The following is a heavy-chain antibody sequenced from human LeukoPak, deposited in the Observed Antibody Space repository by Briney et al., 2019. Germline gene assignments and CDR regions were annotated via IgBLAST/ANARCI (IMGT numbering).Heavy chain of an antibody. CDR3: ARAPSEIGGYYPEYFRH. J-gene: IGHJ1*01. V-gene: IGHV3-74*01. CDR1: GFTFSSYW. Sequence: GGSLRFSCAASGFTFSSYWMHWVRQAPGKGLVWVSRIKSDGSTRYADSVKGRFTISRDNAKNTVSLQMNSLRAEDTGVYYCARAPSEIGGYYPEYFRHWGRAPWSPSPQ. D-gene: IGHD3-22*01. CDR2: IKSDGST.